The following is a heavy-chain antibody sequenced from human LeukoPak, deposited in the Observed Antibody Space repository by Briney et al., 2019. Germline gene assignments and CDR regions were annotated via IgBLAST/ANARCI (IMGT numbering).Heavy chain of an antibody. CDR3: AKRYREWLVDYFDY. CDR1: GFTVSSNY. J-gene: IGHJ4*02. D-gene: IGHD6-19*01. Sequence: EAGGSLRLSCAVSGFTVSSNYMSWVRQAPGKGLEWVSAISGSGGSTYYADSVKGRFTISRDNSKNTLYLQMNSLRAEDTAVYYCAKRYREWLVDYFDYWGQGTLVTVSS. V-gene: IGHV3-23*01. CDR2: ISGSGGST.